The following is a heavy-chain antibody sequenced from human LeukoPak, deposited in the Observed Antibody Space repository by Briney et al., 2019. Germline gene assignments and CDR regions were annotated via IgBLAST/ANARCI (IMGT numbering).Heavy chain of an antibody. CDR2: ISSSSSTI. Sequence: GGSLTLSCAASGFTFSSYSMNWVRQAPGKGLEWVSYISSSSSTIYYADSVKGRFTISRDNAKNSLYLQMNSLRAEDTAVYYCAGDCSGGSCYFGPGYYYYMDVWGKGTTVTVSS. V-gene: IGHV3-48*01. CDR3: AGDCSGGSCYFGPGYYYYMDV. J-gene: IGHJ6*03. CDR1: GFTFSSYS. D-gene: IGHD2-15*01.